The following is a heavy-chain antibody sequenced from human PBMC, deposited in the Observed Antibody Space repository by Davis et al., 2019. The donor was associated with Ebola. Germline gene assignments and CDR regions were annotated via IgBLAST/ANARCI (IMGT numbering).Heavy chain of an antibody. CDR2: IYVVGST. J-gene: IGHJ6*04. CDR1: GFTVSSNY. D-gene: IGHD3-3*01. V-gene: IGHV3-53*01. Sequence: GESLKISCAASGFTVSSNYMSWVRQAPGKGLEWVSVIYVVGSTYYADSVKGRFTISRDNSKKTMYLQMNSLRGEDTAVYYCARSGLSFGVVKYHYGMDAWGKGTTVTVSS. CDR3: ARSGLSFGVVKYHYGMDA.